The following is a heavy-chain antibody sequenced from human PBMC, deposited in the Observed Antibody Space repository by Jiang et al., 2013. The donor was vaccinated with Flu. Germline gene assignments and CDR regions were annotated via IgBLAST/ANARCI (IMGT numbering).Heavy chain of an antibody. J-gene: IGHJ6*04. CDR3: VSGGSGTNFYYGMDV. Sequence: GSGNSLTSYWINWVRQMPGKGLEWMGRIDPSDSYINYNPSFQGHVTISGDKSISTAYLQWSSLKASDTAMYYCVSGGSGTNFYYGMDVWGKGTTVTVSS. V-gene: IGHV5-10-1*01. CDR2: IDPSDSYI. CDR1: GNSLTSYW. D-gene: IGHD3-10*01.